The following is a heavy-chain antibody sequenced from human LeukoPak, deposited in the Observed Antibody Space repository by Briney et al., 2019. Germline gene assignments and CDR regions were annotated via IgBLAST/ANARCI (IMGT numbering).Heavy chain of an antibody. Sequence: SETLSRTCTVSVGSISSSSYYWGWIRQPPGKGLEWIGSIYYSGSTYYNPSLKSRVTISVDASTDQLSLKLSSVTAADTAVYYCARPWPDYLDYWGQGTLVTVSS. CDR1: VGSISSSSYY. CDR3: ARPWPDYLDY. J-gene: IGHJ4*02. D-gene: IGHD5-12*01. CDR2: IYYSGST. V-gene: IGHV4-39*01.